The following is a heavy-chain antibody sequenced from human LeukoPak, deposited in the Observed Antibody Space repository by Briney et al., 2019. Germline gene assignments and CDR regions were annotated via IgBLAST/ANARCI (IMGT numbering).Heavy chain of an antibody. CDR3: ASNPRGDSWTFDY. J-gene: IGHJ4*02. D-gene: IGHD2-21*02. Sequence: ASAKVSCKASGYTLSNYGVNWVRQAPGQGLEWMGWISIYNGNTNYAQILQGRVTMTTDTSTSTVYMELRSLRSDDTAVYYCASNPRGDSWTFDYWGQGTLVTVSS. V-gene: IGHV1-18*04. CDR2: ISIYNGNT. CDR1: GYTLSNYG.